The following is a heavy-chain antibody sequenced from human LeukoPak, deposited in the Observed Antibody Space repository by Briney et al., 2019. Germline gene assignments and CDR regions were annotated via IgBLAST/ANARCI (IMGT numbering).Heavy chain of an antibody. Sequence: SETLSLTCTVSGGSISSYYWSWIRQPPGKGLEWIGYIYYSGSTNYNPSLKSRVTISVDTSKNQFSLKLSSVTAADTAVYYCARGPFGRGVIGWAIDYWGQGTLVTVSS. J-gene: IGHJ4*02. CDR2: IYYSGST. CDR3: ARGPFGRGVIGWAIDY. CDR1: GGSISSYY. V-gene: IGHV4-59*01. D-gene: IGHD3-10*01.